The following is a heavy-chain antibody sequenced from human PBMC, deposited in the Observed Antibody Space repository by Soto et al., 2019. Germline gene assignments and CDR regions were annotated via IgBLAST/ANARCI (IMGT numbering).Heavy chain of an antibody. CDR1: GFTFSSYS. D-gene: IGHD3-3*01. Sequence: EVQLVESGGGLVQPGGSLRLSCAASGFTFSSYSMNWVRQAPGKGLEWVSYISSSSSTIYYADSVKGRFTISRDNAKNSLYLQMNSLRAEDTAVYYCARVGYYDLPYYYDMDVWGKGTTGTVSS. J-gene: IGHJ6*03. CDR3: ARVGYYDLPYYYDMDV. CDR2: ISSSSSTI. V-gene: IGHV3-48*01.